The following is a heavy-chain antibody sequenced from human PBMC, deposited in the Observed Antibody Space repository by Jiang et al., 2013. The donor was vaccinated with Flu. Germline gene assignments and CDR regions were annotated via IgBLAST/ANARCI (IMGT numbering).Heavy chain of an antibody. CDR3: ARGAEVANI. CDR2: IYYSGST. Sequence: LLKPSETLSLTCTVSGGSVSGGSYYWSWIRQPPGKGLEWIGYIYYSGSTNYNPSLKSRATISVDTSKNQFSLNLTSVTAADTAVYYCARGAEVANIWGQGTTVTVSS. D-gene: IGHD2-15*01. CDR1: GGSVSGGSYY. J-gene: IGHJ3*02. V-gene: IGHV4-61*01.